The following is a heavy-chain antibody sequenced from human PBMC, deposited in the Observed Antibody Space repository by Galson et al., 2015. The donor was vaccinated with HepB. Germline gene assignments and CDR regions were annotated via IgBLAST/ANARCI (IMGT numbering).Heavy chain of an antibody. J-gene: IGHJ6*02. V-gene: IGHV3-33*01. CDR1: GFTFSSFL. Sequence: SLRLSCAASGFTFSSFLMHWVRQAPGKGLEWVAVIWYDGSYKFYADSVKGRFTISRDNSKNTLDLQLNNLRVEDTAVYYCTRQLLVGGGLDVWGQGTTVTVSS. CDR3: TRQLLVGGGLDV. D-gene: IGHD6-13*01. CDR2: IWYDGSYK.